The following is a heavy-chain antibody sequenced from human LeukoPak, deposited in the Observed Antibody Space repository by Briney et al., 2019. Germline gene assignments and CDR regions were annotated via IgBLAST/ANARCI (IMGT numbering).Heavy chain of an antibody. CDR2: FTTYNTNA. Sequence: GASVKVSCKASGFTFRSYGFNWMRQAPGQGLEWVGWFTTYNTNAYYAQNFQGRVTMTADITASTAYMELRSLTSDDTAVYFCARGVDYDDRYYFDYWGQGTLVTVSS. CDR3: ARGVDYDDRYYFDY. D-gene: IGHD4-17*01. V-gene: IGHV1-18*01. CDR1: GFTFRSYG. J-gene: IGHJ4*02.